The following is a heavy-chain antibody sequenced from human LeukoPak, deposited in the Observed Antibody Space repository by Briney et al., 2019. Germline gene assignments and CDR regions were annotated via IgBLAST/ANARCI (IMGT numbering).Heavy chain of an antibody. CDR1: GFTFSGSA. CDR2: IRSKANSYAT. J-gene: IGHJ4*02. D-gene: IGHD5-18*01. V-gene: IGHV3-73*01. Sequence: PGGSLRLSCAASGFTFSGSAMHWVRQASGKGLEWVGRIRSKANSYATAYAASVKGRFTISRDDSKNTAYLQMNSLRAEDSAVYYCARDNYGRTDYWGQGTLVTVSS. CDR3: ARDNYGRTDY.